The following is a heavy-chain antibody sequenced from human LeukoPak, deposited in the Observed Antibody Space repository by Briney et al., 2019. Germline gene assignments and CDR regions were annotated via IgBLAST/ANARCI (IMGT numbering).Heavy chain of an antibody. Sequence: ASVKVSCKASGGTFSSYAISWVRQAPGQGLEWMGGIIPIFGTANYAQKFQGRVTITADKSTSTAYMELSSLRSEDTAVYYCARTHLYSNLNWFDPWGQGTLVTVSS. D-gene: IGHD4-11*01. CDR3: ARTHLYSNLNWFDP. J-gene: IGHJ5*02. CDR1: GGTFSSYA. CDR2: IIPIFGTA. V-gene: IGHV1-69*06.